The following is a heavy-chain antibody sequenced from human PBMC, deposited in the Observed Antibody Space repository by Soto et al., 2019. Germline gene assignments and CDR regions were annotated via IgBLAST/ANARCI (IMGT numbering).Heavy chain of an antibody. Sequence: EVQLVESGGGLVKPGGSLRLSCAASGFTFSSYTMNWVRQAPGKGLEWVSSISSSSSYIYYADSVKGRFTISRDNAKNSLDLEMNSLRGEDTAVYYWARGYRRGDHRGQGTLVTVSS. CDR1: GFTFSSYT. D-gene: IGHD6-13*01. J-gene: IGHJ4*02. CDR3: ARGYRRGDH. CDR2: ISSSSSYI. V-gene: IGHV3-21*01.